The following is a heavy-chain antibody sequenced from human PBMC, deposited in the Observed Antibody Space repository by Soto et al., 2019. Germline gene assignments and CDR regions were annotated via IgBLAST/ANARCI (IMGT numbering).Heavy chain of an antibody. CDR2: ISWNSGSI. Sequence: GGSLRLSCAASGFTFDDYAMHWVRQAPGKGLEWVSGISWNSGSIGYADSVKGRFTISRDNAKNSLYLQMNSLRAEDTALYYCAKARDIVVATLVDAFDIWGQGTMVTVSS. CDR3: AKARDIVVATLVDAFDI. V-gene: IGHV3-9*01. CDR1: GFTFDDYA. D-gene: IGHD2-15*01. J-gene: IGHJ3*02.